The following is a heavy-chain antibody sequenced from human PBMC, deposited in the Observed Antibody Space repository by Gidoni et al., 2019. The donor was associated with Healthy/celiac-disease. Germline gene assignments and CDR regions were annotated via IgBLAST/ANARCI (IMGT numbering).Heavy chain of an antibody. CDR2: ISGSGGST. Sequence: EVQLLESGGGVVQPGGSLRLSCAASGFTFSSYAMSWVRKVTGKGLEWVSAISGSGGSTYYADSVKGRFTISRDNSKNTLYLQMNSLRAEDTAVYYCAKAYGSGSYYNFDYWGQGTLVTVSS. V-gene: IGHV3-23*01. CDR1: GFTFSSYA. J-gene: IGHJ4*02. CDR3: AKAYGSGSYYNFDY. D-gene: IGHD3-10*01.